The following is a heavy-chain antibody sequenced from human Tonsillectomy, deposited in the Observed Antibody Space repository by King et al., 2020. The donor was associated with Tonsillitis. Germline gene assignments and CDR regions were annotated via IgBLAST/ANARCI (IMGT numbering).Heavy chain of an antibody. CDR3: ARGRRGSGSYGWFDP. J-gene: IGHJ5*02. V-gene: IGHV3-20*04. CDR2: INWYGGGT. D-gene: IGHD3-10*01. CDR1: GFIFDDYG. Sequence: VQLVESGGGVVRPGGSLRLSCAASGFIFDDYGMSWVRQTPGKGLEWVSGINWYGGGTGYADSVKGRFTISRDNARNSLYLQMNSLRAEDTALYYCARGRRGSGSYGWFDPWGQGTLVTVSS.